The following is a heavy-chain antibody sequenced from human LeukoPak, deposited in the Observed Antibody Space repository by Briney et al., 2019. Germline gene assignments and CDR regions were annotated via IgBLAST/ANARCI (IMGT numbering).Heavy chain of an antibody. V-gene: IGHV4-39*01. Sequence: SSETLSLTCTVSGDSVSNDKYYWGWIRQPPGKGLEWIGSIYYSGSTYYNPSLNSRVTISVDTSKNQFSLKLSSVTAAGTAVYYCARLGWWDSWGQGTLVTVSS. J-gene: IGHJ4*02. CDR2: IYYSGST. CDR3: ARLGWWDS. D-gene: IGHD2-15*01. CDR1: GDSVSNDKYY.